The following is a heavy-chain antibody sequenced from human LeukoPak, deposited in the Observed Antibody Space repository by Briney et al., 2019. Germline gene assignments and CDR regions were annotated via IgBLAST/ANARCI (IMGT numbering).Heavy chain of an antibody. CDR3: ARGSRELLRVEGLDY. J-gene: IGHJ4*02. D-gene: IGHD1-26*01. Sequence: GASVKVSCKASGYTFTSYYMHWVRQAPGQGLEWMGIINPSGGSTSYAQKFQGRVTITTDESTSTAYMELSSLRSEDTAVYYCARGSRELLRVEGLDYWGQGTLATVSS. CDR1: GYTFTSYY. CDR2: INPSGGST. V-gene: IGHV1-46*01.